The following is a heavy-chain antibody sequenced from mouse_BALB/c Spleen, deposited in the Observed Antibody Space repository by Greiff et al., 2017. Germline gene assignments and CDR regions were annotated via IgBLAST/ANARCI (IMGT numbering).Heavy chain of an antibody. CDR3: ARDEVGTVGYFDV. CDR2: IRNKANGYTT. D-gene: IGHD4-1*01. J-gene: IGHJ1*01. V-gene: IGHV7-3*02. CDR1: GFTFTDYY. Sequence: EVKLVESGGGLVQPGGSLRLSCATSGFTFTDYYMSWVRQPPGKALEWLGFIRNKANGYTTEYSASVKGRFTISRDNSKSIPYLQMNTLRAEDSATYYCARDEVGTVGYFDVWGAGTTVTVSS.